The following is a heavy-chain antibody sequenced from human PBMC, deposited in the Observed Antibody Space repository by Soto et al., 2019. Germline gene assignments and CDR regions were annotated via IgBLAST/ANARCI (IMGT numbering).Heavy chain of an antibody. V-gene: IGHV4-31*03. CDR3: ARAATATLPITHFPFDY. D-gene: IGHD2-15*01. CDR1: GGSISSGGYY. CDR2: IYYSGST. J-gene: IGHJ4*02. Sequence: SETLSLTCTVSGGSISSGGYYWSWIRQHPGKGLEWIGYIYYSGSTYYNPSLKSRVTISVDTSKNQFSLKLSSVTAADTAVYYCARAATATLPITHFPFDYWGQRTPVTVSS.